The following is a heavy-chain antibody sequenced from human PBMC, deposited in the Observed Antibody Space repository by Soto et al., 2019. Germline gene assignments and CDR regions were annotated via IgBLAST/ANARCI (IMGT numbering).Heavy chain of an antibody. CDR3: ARGYCSGGSCYSYFDY. V-gene: IGHV1-3*01. CDR2: INAGIGNT. J-gene: IGHJ4*02. D-gene: IGHD2-15*01. Sequence: ASVKVSCKASGYTFTSYGISWVRQAPGQGLEWMGWINAGIGNTKYSQKFQGRVTITRDTSAGTAYMDLSSLRSEDTAVYFCARGYCSGGSCYSYFDYWGQGTLVTVSS. CDR1: GYTFTSYG.